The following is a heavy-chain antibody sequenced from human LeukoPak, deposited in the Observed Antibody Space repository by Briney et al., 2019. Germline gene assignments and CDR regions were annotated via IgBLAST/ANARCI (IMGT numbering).Heavy chain of an antibody. D-gene: IGHD6-19*01. CDR2: INHSGST. CDR3: AREMGSGWGRVYYYMDV. J-gene: IGHJ6*03. Sequence: LSLTCAVYGGSFSGYYWSWIRQPPGKGLEWIGEINHSGSTNYNPSLKSRVTISVDTSKNQFSLKLSSVTAADTAVYYCAREMGSGWGRVYYYMDVWGKGTTVTDSS. CDR1: GGSFSGYY. V-gene: IGHV4-34*01.